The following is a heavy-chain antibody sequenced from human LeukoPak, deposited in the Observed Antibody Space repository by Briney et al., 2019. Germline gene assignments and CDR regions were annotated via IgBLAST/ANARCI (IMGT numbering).Heavy chain of an antibody. CDR2: IYYTGSI. V-gene: IGHV4-61*10. CDR3: ARSRPPTFDDSPGY. CDR1: GDSISSGVHY. Sequence: SETLSLTCTVSGDSISSGVHYWSWIRQAAGKGLEYVGSIYYTGSIYYNPSLKSPVAISVDPSKNQLSLKLSSVTAADTAIYYCARSRPPTFDDSPGYWDPGTLVNVSS. J-gene: IGHJ4*02. D-gene: IGHD3-3*01.